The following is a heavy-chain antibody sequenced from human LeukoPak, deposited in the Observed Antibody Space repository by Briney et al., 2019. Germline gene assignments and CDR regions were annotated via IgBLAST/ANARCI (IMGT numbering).Heavy chain of an antibody. CDR2: ISWNSGSI. Sequence: GRSLRLSCAASGFTFDDYAMHWVRQAPGKGLEWVSGISWNSGSIGYADSVKGRFTISRDNSKNTLYLQMNSLRAEDTAVYYCAKDSRAVAGTGTYYDYWGQGTLVTVSS. CDR1: GFTFDDYA. V-gene: IGHV3-9*01. J-gene: IGHJ4*02. D-gene: IGHD6-19*01. CDR3: AKDSRAVAGTGTYYDY.